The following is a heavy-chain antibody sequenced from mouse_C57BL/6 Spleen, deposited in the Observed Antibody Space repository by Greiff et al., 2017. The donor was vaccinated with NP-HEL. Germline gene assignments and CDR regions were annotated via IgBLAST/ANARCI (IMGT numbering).Heavy chain of an antibody. J-gene: IGHJ1*03. Sequence: VQVVESGPELVKPGASVQISCKASGYSFTSYYIHWVKQRPGQGLEWIGWIYPGSGNTKYNEKFKGKATLTADTSSSTAYMQLSILTSEDSAVYYCARYYGSTHGYFDVWGTGTTVTVSS. V-gene: IGHV1-66*01. CDR2: IYPGSGNT. CDR1: GYSFTSYY. D-gene: IGHD1-1*01. CDR3: ARYYGSTHGYFDV.